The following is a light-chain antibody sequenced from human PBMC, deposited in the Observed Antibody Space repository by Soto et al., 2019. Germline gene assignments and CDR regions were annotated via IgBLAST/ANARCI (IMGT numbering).Light chain of an antibody. J-gene: IGKJ1*01. Sequence: ETVLTQSPGTLALSPGERVTLSCRASQSDTYRYLAWYQQKPGQAPRLLIYAASTRATGIPDRFSGSGSGTDFTLSISRLEPEDFAVYYCQQYGSSPRTFGQGTKVDIK. CDR2: AAS. V-gene: IGKV3-20*01. CDR3: QQYGSSPRT. CDR1: QSDTYRY.